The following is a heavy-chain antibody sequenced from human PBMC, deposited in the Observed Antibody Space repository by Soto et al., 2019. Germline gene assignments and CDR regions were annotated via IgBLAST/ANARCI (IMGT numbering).Heavy chain of an antibody. CDR2: IFPVDSDT. Sequence: GESLKISCKASGYTFTSYWIAWVRQMPGKGLEWMGIIFPVDSDTTYSPSFQGQVTISADKSITAAYVQWSSLKASDTAMYYCAIRGYSYGYSFSYWGQGTLVTVSS. J-gene: IGHJ4*02. CDR3: AIRGYSYGYSFSY. CDR1: GYTFTSYW. D-gene: IGHD5-18*01. V-gene: IGHV5-51*01.